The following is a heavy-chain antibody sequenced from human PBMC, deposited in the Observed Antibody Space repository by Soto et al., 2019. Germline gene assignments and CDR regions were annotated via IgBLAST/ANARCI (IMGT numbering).Heavy chain of an antibody. Sequence: SETLSLTCAVYGGSFSGYYWSWIRQPPGKGLEWIGEINHSGSTNYNPSLKSRVTISVDTSKNQFSLKLSSVTAADTAVYYCARTNTVTTGPSDYYYYMDVWGKGTTVTVSS. CDR3: ARTNTVTTGPSDYYYYMDV. D-gene: IGHD4-17*01. V-gene: IGHV4-34*01. J-gene: IGHJ6*03. CDR1: GGSFSGYY. CDR2: INHSGST.